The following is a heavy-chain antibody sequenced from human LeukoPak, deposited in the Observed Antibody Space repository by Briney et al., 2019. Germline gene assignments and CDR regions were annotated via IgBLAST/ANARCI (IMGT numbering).Heavy chain of an antibody. J-gene: IGHJ6*02. CDR3: ARLSSTLYYSMDV. Sequence: ETLSLTCAVSGGSISSYYWTWIQQPPGEGLEWVGYIQNSAIYRAKIKSSPSLQSRVSLSIDTSKNQVSLTVNSVTAADTAVYYCARLSSTLYYSMDVWGPGTAVTVSS. CDR2: IQNSAIYRAKI. CDR1: GGSISSYY. D-gene: IGHD6-6*01. V-gene: IGHV4-59*08.